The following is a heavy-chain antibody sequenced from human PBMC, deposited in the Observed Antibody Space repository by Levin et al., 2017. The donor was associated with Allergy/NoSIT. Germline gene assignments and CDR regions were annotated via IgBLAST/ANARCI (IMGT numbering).Heavy chain of an antibody. D-gene: IGHD2-2*01. V-gene: IGHV3-30-3*01. J-gene: IGHJ4*02. CDR3: AKERGRQLPEDY. Sequence: GGSLRLSCATSGFTFSSYAMHWVRQAPGKGLEWVAVISYDGSNKYYADSVKGRFTISRDNSKDTLYLQMNSLRAEDTAVYYCAKERGRQLPEDYWGQGTLVTVSS. CDR2: ISYDGSNK. CDR1: GFTFSSYA.